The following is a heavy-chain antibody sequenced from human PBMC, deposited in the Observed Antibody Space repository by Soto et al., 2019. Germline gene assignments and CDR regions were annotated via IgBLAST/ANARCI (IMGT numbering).Heavy chain of an antibody. CDR3: ASIKAHGDNRFDY. D-gene: IGHD4-17*01. Sequence: SETLSLTCTVSGGSISSSSYYWGWIRQPPGKGLEWIVSIYYSGSTYYNPSLKSRVTISVDTSKNQFSLKLSSVTAADTAVYYCASIKAHGDNRFDYCGPGILVTVSS. V-gene: IGHV4-39*01. CDR1: GGSISSSSYY. CDR2: IYYSGST. J-gene: IGHJ4*02.